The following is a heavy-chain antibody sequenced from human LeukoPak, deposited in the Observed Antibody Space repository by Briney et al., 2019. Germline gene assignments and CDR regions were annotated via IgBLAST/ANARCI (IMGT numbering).Heavy chain of an antibody. CDR1: GFSFSSYA. J-gene: IGHJ2*01. CDR3: ARANAVTTVLFDL. D-gene: IGHD4-17*01. V-gene: IGHV4-34*01. Sequence: GSLRLSCAASGFSFSSYAMSWVRQPPGKGLEWLGEVNHGGGANYNPSLKSRVTMSVDTSKNHFSLELSSVTAADTAIYYCARANAVTTVLFDLWGRGTLVTVSS. CDR2: VNHGGGA.